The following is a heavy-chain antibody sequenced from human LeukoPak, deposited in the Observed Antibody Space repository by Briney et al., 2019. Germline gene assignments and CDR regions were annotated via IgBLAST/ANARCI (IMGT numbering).Heavy chain of an antibody. V-gene: IGHV3-23*01. CDR1: GFTFSSYA. J-gene: IGHJ4*02. Sequence: GGSLRLSCAASGFTFSSYAMSWARQAPGKGLEWVSAISGSGGSTYYADSVKGRFTISRDNSKNTLYLQMNSLRAEDTAVYYSAKDFDYYDSSGYCFDYWGQGTLVTVSS. CDR2: ISGSGGST. D-gene: IGHD3-22*01. CDR3: AKDFDYYDSSGYCFDY.